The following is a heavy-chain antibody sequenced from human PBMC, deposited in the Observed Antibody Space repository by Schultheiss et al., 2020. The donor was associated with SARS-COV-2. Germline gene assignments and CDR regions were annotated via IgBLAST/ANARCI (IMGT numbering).Heavy chain of an antibody. Sequence: SETLSLTCTVSGGSISSYYWGWIRQPPGKGLEWIGEINHSGSTNYNPSLKSRVTISVDTSKNQFSLKLSSVTAADTAVYYCARHLVDTAMNDAFDIWGQGTMVTVSS. V-gene: IGHV4-34*01. J-gene: IGHJ3*02. CDR1: GGSISSYY. D-gene: IGHD5-18*01. CDR3: ARHLVDTAMNDAFDI. CDR2: INHSGST.